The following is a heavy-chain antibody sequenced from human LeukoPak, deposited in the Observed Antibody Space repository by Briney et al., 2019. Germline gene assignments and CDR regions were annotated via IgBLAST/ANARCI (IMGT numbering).Heavy chain of an antibody. Sequence: GGSLRLSCAASGFTFSDYYMSWIRQAPGKGLEWVSYISSSSSYTNYADSVKGRFTISRDNAKNSLYLQMNSLRAEDTAVYYCARDLLDTTMGDAYYYYGMDVWGQGTTVTVSS. D-gene: IGHD5-18*01. CDR2: ISSSSSYT. J-gene: IGHJ6*02. CDR1: GFTFSDYY. CDR3: ARDLLDTTMGDAYYYYGMDV. V-gene: IGHV3-11*06.